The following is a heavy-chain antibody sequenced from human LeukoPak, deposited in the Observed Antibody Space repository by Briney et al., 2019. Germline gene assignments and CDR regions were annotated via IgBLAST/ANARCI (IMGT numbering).Heavy chain of an antibody. V-gene: IGHV4-39*07. J-gene: IGHJ3*02. CDR3: ARGYYDILTGYYDSDAFDI. D-gene: IGHD3-9*01. Sequence: PSETLSLTCTVSGGSISSSSYYWGWIRQPPGKGLEWIGSMYNSGSTNYNPSLKSRVTISVDTSKNQFSLKLSSVTAADTAVYYCARGYYDILTGYYDSDAFDIWGQGTMVTVSS. CDR1: GGSISSSSYY. CDR2: MYNSGST.